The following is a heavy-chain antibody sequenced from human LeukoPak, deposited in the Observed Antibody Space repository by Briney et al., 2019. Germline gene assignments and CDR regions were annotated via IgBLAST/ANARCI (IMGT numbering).Heavy chain of an antibody. D-gene: IGHD4-17*01. CDR3: ARDLHSRGGNDYGGNHYHDMGV. J-gene: IGHJ6*02. CDR2: ISNDGNNK. V-gene: IGHV3-30*04. CDR1: GFTFSIYA. Sequence: QPGGSLRLSCAASGFTFSIYAIHWVRQASGKGLEWVADISNDGNNKYYIDSVKGRFTISRDNSKNTLYLQMNSLRPEDTAVYYCARDLHSRGGNDYGGNHYHDMGVWGQGTTVTVSS.